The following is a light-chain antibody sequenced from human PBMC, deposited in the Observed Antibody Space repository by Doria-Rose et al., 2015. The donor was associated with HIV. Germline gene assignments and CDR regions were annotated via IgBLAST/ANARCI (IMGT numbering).Light chain of an antibody. CDR1: QSFSSTC. CDR2: AGS. Sequence: TQSPGTLSLSPGERANLSCRASQSFSSTCLAWYQQKPGQAPSLLIYAGSTRATGIPDRFSASGSGTDFTLTINRLEPEDFAPYYCLQYGTSWTFGQGTKVEI. V-gene: IGKV3-20*01. J-gene: IGKJ1*01. CDR3: LQYGTSWT.